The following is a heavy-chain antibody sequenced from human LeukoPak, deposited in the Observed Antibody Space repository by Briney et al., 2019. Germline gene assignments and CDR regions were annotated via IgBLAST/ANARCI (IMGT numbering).Heavy chain of an antibody. CDR3: ASSVNLDCGGDCYYYYGMDV. J-gene: IGHJ6*02. CDR1: GYTFTGYY. Sequence: GASVKVSCKASGYTFTGYYMHWVRQAPGQGLEWMGWINPNSGGTNYAQKFQGRVTMTRDTSISTAYMELSRLRSDDTAVYYCASSVNLDCGGDCYYYYGMDVWGQGTTVTVSS. CDR2: INPNSGGT. V-gene: IGHV1-2*02. D-gene: IGHD2-21*02.